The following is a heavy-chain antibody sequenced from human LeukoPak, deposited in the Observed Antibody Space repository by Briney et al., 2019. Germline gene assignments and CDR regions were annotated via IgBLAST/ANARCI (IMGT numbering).Heavy chain of an antibody. V-gene: IGHV3-66*01. J-gene: IGHJ4*02. CDR2: IYSGGST. CDR3: VKDSSSGSYFDY. Sequence: PGGPLRLSCAASGLTISNNFMGWVRQAPGKGLEWVSLIYSGGSTYSADSVKGRFTISRDNSRNTLHLQMSSLRVEDTAVYYCVKDSSSGSYFDYWGQGTLVTVSS. D-gene: IGHD3-10*01. CDR1: GLTISNNF.